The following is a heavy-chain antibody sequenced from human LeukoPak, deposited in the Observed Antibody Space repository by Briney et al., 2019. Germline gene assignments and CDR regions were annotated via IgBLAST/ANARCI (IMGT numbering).Heavy chain of an antibody. Sequence: PGGSLRLSCAASGFTFSSYSMNWVRQAPGKGLEWVSSISSSSSYIYYADSVKGRFTISRDNAKNSVYLQMNSLTAEDTAVYYCARDYGYTAMVSHFDYWGQGTLVTVSS. CDR3: ARDYGYTAMVSHFDY. V-gene: IGHV3-21*01. D-gene: IGHD5-18*01. CDR2: ISSSSSYI. J-gene: IGHJ4*02. CDR1: GFTFSSYS.